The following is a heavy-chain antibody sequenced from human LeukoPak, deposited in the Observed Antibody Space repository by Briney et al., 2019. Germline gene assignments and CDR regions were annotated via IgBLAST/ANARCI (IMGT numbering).Heavy chain of an antibody. CDR1: GFIFSSYG. V-gene: IGHV3-30*18. J-gene: IGHJ4*02. CDR2: ISYDGRDK. Sequence: GGSLRLSCAASGFIFSSYGMHWDRQAPGKGLEWVAVISYDGRDKYYGDSVKGRFTISRDNSKNTLYLQMNSLSAEDTAVYYCAKDMIGGYCSGGTCYRPPSIWGQGTLVSVSS. D-gene: IGHD2-15*01. CDR3: AKDMIGGYCSGGTCYRPPSI.